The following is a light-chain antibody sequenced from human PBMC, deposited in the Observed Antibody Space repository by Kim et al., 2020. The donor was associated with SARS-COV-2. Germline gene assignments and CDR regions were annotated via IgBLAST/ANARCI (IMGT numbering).Light chain of an antibody. Sequence: SASTGNRVTITCRASQGISNYLAWYQQKPGKATKRLIYAASTLQSGVPSRFSGSGSGTDFTLTISCLQSEDFATYYCQQYYSYPITFGQGTRLEIK. J-gene: IGKJ5*01. CDR2: AAS. CDR1: QGISNY. CDR3: QQYYSYPIT. V-gene: IGKV1-8*01.